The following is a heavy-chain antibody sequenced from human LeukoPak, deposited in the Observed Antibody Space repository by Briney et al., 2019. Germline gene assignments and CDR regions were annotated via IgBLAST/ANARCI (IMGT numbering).Heavy chain of an antibody. CDR3: ARAPEALGSYDHFDY. J-gene: IGHJ4*02. Sequence: GASVKVSCKASGYTFTSYGISWVRQAPGQGLEWMGWISAYNGNTNYAQKLQGRVTMTTDTSTSTAYMELRSLRSDDTAVYYCARAPEALGSYDHFDYWGQGTLVTVSS. D-gene: IGHD1-26*01. V-gene: IGHV1-18*01. CDR1: GYTFTSYG. CDR2: ISAYNGNT.